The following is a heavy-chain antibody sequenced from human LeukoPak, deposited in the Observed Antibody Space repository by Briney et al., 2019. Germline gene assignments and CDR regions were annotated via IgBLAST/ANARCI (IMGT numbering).Heavy chain of an antibody. D-gene: IGHD5-12*01. CDR3: ARDPLDISRWTNAFDI. V-gene: IGHV3-30*03. CDR1: GYTFSHYG. CDR2: ISYDGNN. J-gene: IGHJ3*02. Sequence: PGGSLRLSCVISGYTFSHYGFHWVRQAPGKALEWVAFISYDGNNKYEDSVKGRCTISRDNSKSTLHLQMHGLRAEDTAVYYCARDPLDISRWTNAFDIWGQGTTVIVS.